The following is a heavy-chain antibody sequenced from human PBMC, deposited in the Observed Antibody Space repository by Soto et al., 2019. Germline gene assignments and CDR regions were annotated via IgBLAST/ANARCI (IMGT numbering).Heavy chain of an antibody. CDR1: GGSISSGGYY. V-gene: IGHV4-31*03. D-gene: IGHD2-8*01. CDR3: ARDRVARNGQIPTYYFDY. J-gene: IGHJ4*02. Sequence: SETLSLTCTVSGGSISSGGYYWSWIRQHPGKGLEWIGYIYYSGSTYYNPSLKSRVTISVDTSKNQFSLKLSSVTAADTAVYYCARDRVARNGQIPTYYFDYWGQGTLVTVSS. CDR2: IYYSGST.